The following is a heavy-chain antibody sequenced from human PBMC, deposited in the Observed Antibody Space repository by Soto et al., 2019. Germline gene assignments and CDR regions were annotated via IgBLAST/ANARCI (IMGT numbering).Heavy chain of an antibody. CDR3: ARGRQYGDYEGENWFDP. Sequence: ASVKVSCKASGYTFTSYAMHWVRQAPGQRLEWMGWINAGNGNTKYSQKFQGRVTITRDTSASTAYMELSSLRSEDTAVYYCARGRQYGDYEGENWFDPWGQGTLVTVS. J-gene: IGHJ5*02. CDR2: INAGNGNT. D-gene: IGHD4-17*01. V-gene: IGHV1-3*01. CDR1: GYTFTSYA.